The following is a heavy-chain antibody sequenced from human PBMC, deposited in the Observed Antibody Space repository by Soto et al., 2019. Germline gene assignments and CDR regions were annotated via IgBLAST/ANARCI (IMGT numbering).Heavy chain of an antibody. CDR1: GFNFGNYA. J-gene: IGHJ6*03. CDR3: AKDESTGEYSYYRDMDV. V-gene: IGHV3-9*01. CDR2: ISWNSGQL. D-gene: IGHD4-17*01. Sequence: EVLLVESGGGLVQPDRPLRLSCEASGFNFGNYAMHWVRQVPGKGLEWVSAISWNSGQLDYADSVRGRFTISRDNGKNSLYLEMNSLRPDDTALYFCAKDESTGEYSYYRDMDVWGRGTTVIVSS.